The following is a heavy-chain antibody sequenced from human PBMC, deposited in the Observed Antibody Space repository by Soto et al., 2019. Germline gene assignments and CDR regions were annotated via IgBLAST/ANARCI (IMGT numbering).Heavy chain of an antibody. V-gene: IGHV4-59*12. Sequence: PSETLSLTCTVSGGPLNNYYWNWIRQPPGKGLEWMGYINHSGSTLYSPSLKSRATISADKSKNQFSLKLTSVTAADTAVYYCARDQLEGNWFDPWGQGTLVTVSS. CDR3: ARDQLEGNWFDP. D-gene: IGHD1-1*01. CDR1: GGPLNNYY. CDR2: INHSGST. J-gene: IGHJ5*02.